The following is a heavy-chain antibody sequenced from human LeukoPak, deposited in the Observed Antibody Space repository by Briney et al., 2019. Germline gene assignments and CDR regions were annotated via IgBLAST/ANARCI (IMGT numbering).Heavy chain of an antibody. V-gene: IGHV4-59*01. CDR1: GGSISSYY. D-gene: IGHD3-9*01. J-gene: IGHJ4*02. Sequence: SETLSLTCTVSGGSISSYYWSWIRQPPGKGLEWIGYIYYSGTTNYNPSLKSRVTISVDTSKNQFSLKLRSVTAADTAVYYCARGGGILRYFDWLSPHYFDYWGQGTLVTVSS. CDR2: IYYSGTT. CDR3: ARGGGILRYFDWLSPHYFDY.